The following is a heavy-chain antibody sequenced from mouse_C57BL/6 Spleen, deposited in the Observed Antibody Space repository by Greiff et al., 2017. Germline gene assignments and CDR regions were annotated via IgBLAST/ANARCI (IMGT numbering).Heavy chain of an antibody. V-gene: IGHV1-64*01. CDR2: IHPNRGST. CDR3: ARSAYYGSSYVFDY. J-gene: IGHJ2*01. D-gene: IGHD1-1*01. CDR1: GYTFTSYW. Sequence: QVQLKQPGAELVKPGASVKLSCKASGYTFTSYWMHWVKQRPGQGLEWIGMIHPNRGSTNYNEKFKSKATLTVDKSSSTAYMQLSSLTSEDSAVYYCARSAYYGSSYVFDYWGQGTTLTVSS.